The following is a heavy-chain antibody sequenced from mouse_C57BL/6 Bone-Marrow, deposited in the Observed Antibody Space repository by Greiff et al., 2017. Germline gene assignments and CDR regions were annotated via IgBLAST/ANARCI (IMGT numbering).Heavy chain of an antibody. CDR3: ARAHSFAY. CDR2: IDPSDSYT. Sequence: QVQLQQPGAELVRPGTSVKLSCKASGYTFTSYWMHWVKQRPGQGLEWIGVIDPSDSYTNYNQKFKGKATLTVDTSSSTAYMQLSSLTSEDAAVYYCARAHSFAYWGQGTLVTVSA. J-gene: IGHJ3*01. CDR1: GYTFTSYW. V-gene: IGHV1-59*01.